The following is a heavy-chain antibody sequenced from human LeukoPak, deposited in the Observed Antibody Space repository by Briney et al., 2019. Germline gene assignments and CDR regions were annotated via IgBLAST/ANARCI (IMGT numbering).Heavy chain of an antibody. V-gene: IGHV3-30-3*01. CDR2: ISYDGSNK. D-gene: IGHD3-22*01. CDR1: GFTFNSYA. J-gene: IGHJ4*02. CDR3: AKDEEVYDSSGYYHIDY. Sequence: GRSLRLSCAASGFTFNSYAMHWVRQAPGKGLEWVAVISYDGSNKYYADSVKGRFTISRDNSKNTVYLQMNSLTAEDTAVYYCAKDEEVYDSSGYYHIDYWGQGTLVTVSS.